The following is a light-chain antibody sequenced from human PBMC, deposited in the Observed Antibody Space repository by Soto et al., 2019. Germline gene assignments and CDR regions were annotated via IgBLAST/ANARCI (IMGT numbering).Light chain of an antibody. CDR3: TSYTSSSPYV. J-gene: IGLJ1*01. Sequence: QSALTQPASVSVSPGQSITISCTGTSSDVGGYNYVSWYQQHPGKAPRLIIYEVSRRPSGISNRLSGSKSGNTASLTISGLQAVDEADYYCTSYTSSSPYVFGTGTKVTVL. V-gene: IGLV2-14*01. CDR2: EVS. CDR1: SSDVGGYNY.